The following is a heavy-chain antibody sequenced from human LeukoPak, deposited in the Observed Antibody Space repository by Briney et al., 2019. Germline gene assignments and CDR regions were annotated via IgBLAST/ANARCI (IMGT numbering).Heavy chain of an antibody. V-gene: IGHV4-34*01. CDR1: GGSFSGYY. CDR3: ARGIVVVPTAPLFMDV. CDR2: INHSGST. J-gene: IGHJ6*03. Sequence: SETLSLTCAVYGGSFSGYYWGWIRQPPGKGLEWIGEINHSGSTNYNPSLKSRVTISVDTSKTQFSLKLSSVTAADTAVYYCARGIVVVPTAPLFMDVWGKGTTVTVSS. D-gene: IGHD2-2*01.